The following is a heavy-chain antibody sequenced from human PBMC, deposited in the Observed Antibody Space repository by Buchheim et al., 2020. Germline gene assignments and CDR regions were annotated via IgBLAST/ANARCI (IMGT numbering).Heavy chain of an antibody. D-gene: IGHD2-15*01. Sequence: QVQLQQWGAGLLKPSETLSLTCAVYGGSFSGYYWSWIRQPPGKGLEWIGEINHSGSTNYNPSLKSRFTISVDTSKNQFSLKLSSVTAADTAVYYCARGSPYCSGGSCYPTWFDPWGQGTL. CDR2: INHSGST. J-gene: IGHJ5*02. CDR1: GGSFSGYY. CDR3: ARGSPYCSGGSCYPTWFDP. V-gene: IGHV4-34*01.